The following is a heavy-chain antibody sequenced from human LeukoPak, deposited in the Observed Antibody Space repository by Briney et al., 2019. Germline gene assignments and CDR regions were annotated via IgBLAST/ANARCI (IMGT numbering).Heavy chain of an antibody. CDR2: ISGSGGST. Sequence: GGSLRLSCAASGFTFSSYAMSWVRQAPGEGLEWVSAISGSGGSTYYADSVKGRFTISRDNSKNTLYLQMNSLRAEDTAVYYCARDLASEDVVVPAAMDYWGQGTLVTVSS. J-gene: IGHJ4*02. D-gene: IGHD2-2*01. CDR3: ARDLASEDVVVPAAMDY. V-gene: IGHV3-23*01. CDR1: GFTFSSYA.